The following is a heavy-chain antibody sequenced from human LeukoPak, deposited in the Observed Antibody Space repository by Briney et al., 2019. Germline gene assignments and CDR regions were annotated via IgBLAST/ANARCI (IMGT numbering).Heavy chain of an antibody. V-gene: IGHV3-21*01. CDR1: GFTFSSYS. CDR2: ISSSTSYI. CDR3: ARFLTGPYYFDY. Sequence: GGSLRLSCAASGFTFSSYSMHWVRQAPGKGLEWVSSISSSTSYIYYADSVKGRFTISRDNAKNSLYLQMNSLRAEDTAVYYCARFLTGPYYFDYWGQGTLVTVSS. D-gene: IGHD3-9*01. J-gene: IGHJ4*02.